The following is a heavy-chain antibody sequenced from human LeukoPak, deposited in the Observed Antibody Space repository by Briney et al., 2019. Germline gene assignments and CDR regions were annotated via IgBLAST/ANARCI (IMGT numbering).Heavy chain of an antibody. CDR3: ARDWGITIVRGIIYFYYYGLDV. V-gene: IGHV1-2*02. Sequence: ASVKVSCKASGYTFTGHYLHWVRQAPGQGLEWMGWINPNSGGTSYAQKFQGRVTMTRDTSISTAYMELSRLRSDDTAVYYCARDWGITIVRGIIYFYYYGLDVWGQGTTVTVSS. J-gene: IGHJ6*02. CDR1: GYTFTGHY. D-gene: IGHD3-10*01. CDR2: INPNSGGT.